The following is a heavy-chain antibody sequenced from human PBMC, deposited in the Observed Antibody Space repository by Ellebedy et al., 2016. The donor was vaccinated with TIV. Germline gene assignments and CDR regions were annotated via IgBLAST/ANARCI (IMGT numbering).Heavy chain of an antibody. CDR3: ARDLRGSSGWGDYYYYYGMDV. CDR1: GGSISSGTYY. CDR2: IYYSGST. D-gene: IGHD6-19*01. Sequence: SETLSLXCTVSGGSISSGTYYWSWIRQLPGKGLEWIGYIYYSGSTYYNPSLKSRMTISIDTSKNQFSLKLSSVTAADTAVYYCARDLRGSSGWGDYYYYYGMDVWGQGTTVTVSS. V-gene: IGHV4-31*03. J-gene: IGHJ6*02.